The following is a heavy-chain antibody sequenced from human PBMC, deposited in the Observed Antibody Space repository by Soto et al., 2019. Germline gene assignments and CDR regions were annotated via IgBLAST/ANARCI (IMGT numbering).Heavy chain of an antibody. CDR2: ISYDGSNK. J-gene: IGHJ3*02. V-gene: IGHV3-30*18. Sequence: PGGSLRLSCAASGFTFSSYGMHWVRQAPGKGLEWVAVISYDGSNKYYADSVKGRFTISRDNSKNTLYLQMNSLRAEDTAVYYCAKDQFGEMYCGGDCPTGAFDIWGQGTMVTVSS. CDR3: AKDQFGEMYCGGDCPTGAFDI. D-gene: IGHD2-21*02. CDR1: GFTFSSYG.